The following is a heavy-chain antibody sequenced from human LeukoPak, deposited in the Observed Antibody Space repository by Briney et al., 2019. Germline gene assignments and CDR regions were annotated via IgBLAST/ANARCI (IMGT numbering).Heavy chain of an antibody. CDR1: GFTFDDYA. CDR2: ISGDGGST. Sequence: PGGSLRLSCAASGFTFDDYAMHWVRQAPGKGLEWVSLISGDGGSTYYADSVKGRFPISRDNSKNSLYLQMNSLRAEDTAVYYCAKDCSSGWHGCFDYWGQGTMVTVSS. V-gene: IGHV3-43*02. D-gene: IGHD6-19*01. J-gene: IGHJ4*02. CDR3: AKDCSSGWHGCFDY.